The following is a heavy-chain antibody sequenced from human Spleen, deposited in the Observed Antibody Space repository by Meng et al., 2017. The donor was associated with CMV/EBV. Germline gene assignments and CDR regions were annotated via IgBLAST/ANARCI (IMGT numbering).Heavy chain of an antibody. Sequence: QMWESGAEVKKPVASVKVSCKASGYTFTGYYMHWVRQAPGQGLEWMGWINPNSGGTNYAQKFQGRVTMTRDTSISTAYMELSRLRSDDTAVYYCARETAMTTVTTEFDYWGQGTLVTVSS. CDR3: ARETAMTTVTTEFDY. CDR2: INPNSGGT. D-gene: IGHD4-17*01. CDR1: GYTFTGYY. J-gene: IGHJ4*02. V-gene: IGHV1-2*02.